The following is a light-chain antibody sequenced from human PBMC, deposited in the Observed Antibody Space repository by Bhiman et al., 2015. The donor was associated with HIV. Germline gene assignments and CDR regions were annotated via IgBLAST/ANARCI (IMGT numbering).Light chain of an antibody. CDR1: SSDIGAYNY. J-gene: IGLJ3*02. CDR3: SSYSRSASWV. CDR2: DVN. V-gene: IGLV2-14*01. Sequence: QSALTQPPSASGSPGQSVTIPCTGSSSDIGAYNYVSWYQQHPGKAPKLMIYDVNKRPSGVSNRFSGSKSGNTASLTISGLQAEDEAVYYCSSYSRSASWVFGGGTKLTVL.